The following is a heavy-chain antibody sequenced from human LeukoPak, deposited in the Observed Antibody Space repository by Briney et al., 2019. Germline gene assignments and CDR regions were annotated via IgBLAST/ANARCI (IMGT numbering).Heavy chain of an antibody. CDR1: GYSFTSYG. J-gene: IGHJ5*02. Sequence: GASVKVSCKASGYSFTSYGLNWVRQAPGQGLEWMGWISAYNGKTFYAEKFQGRVTMTRDLSTSTVYMELSSLRSEDTAVYYCARPHREDSSGWYDHWGQGTLVTVSS. CDR3: ARPHREDSSGWYDH. CDR2: ISAYNGKT. V-gene: IGHV1-18*01. D-gene: IGHD6-19*01.